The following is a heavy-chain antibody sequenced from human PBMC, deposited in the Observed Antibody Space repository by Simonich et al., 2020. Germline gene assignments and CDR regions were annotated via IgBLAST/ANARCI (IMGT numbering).Heavy chain of an antibody. CDR3: ARDGERYCGGDCYSYFDY. D-gene: IGHD2-21*02. CDR2: IAYDGSNK. J-gene: IGHJ4*02. CDR1: GFTFSSYA. V-gene: IGHV3-30*07. Sequence: QVQLVESGGGVVQPGRSLRLSCAASGFTFSSYAMHWVRQAPGKGLEWGGGIAYDGSNKYYAEYGKGRFTNSRDNSKNTLYLQMNSLRDEDTAVYYCARDGERYCGGDCYSYFDYWGQGTLVTVSS.